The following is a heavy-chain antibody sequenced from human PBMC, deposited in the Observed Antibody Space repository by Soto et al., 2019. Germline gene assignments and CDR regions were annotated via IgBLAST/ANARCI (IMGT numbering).Heavy chain of an antibody. V-gene: IGHV3-30*18. CDR2: ISYDGSNK. CDR3: EKDNERELVPAGMDV. CDR1: GFTFSSYG. J-gene: IGHJ6*02. Sequence: PGGSLRLSCAASGFTFSSYGMHWVRQAPGKGLEWVAVISYDGSNKYYADSVKGRFTISRDNSKNTLYLQMNSLRAEDTAVYYCEKDNERELVPAGMDVWGQGTTVTVYS. D-gene: IGHD6-6*01.